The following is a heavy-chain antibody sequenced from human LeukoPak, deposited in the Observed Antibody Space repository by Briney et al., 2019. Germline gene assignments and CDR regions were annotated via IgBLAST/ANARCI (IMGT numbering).Heavy chain of an antibody. D-gene: IGHD4-11*01. CDR3: ARDRDYSNTERGFDY. Sequence: ASVKVSCKTSGYTFSDYYIHWVRQAPGQWLEWMGWINPNSGETKSAQKFQGRVTMTGDTSISTAYMELRRVTSDDTAVYYCARDRDYSNTERGFDYWGQGTLVTVSS. CDR1: GYTFSDYY. CDR2: INPNSGET. J-gene: IGHJ4*02. V-gene: IGHV1-2*02.